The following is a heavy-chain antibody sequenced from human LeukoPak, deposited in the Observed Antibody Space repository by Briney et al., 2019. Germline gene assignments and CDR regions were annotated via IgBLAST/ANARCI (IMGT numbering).Heavy chain of an antibody. V-gene: IGHV3-21*01. CDR2: ISSSSSYI. Sequence: GGSLRLSCAASGFTFSSYSMNWVRQAPGKGLEWVSSISSSSSYIYYADSVKGRFTISRDNAKNSLYLQMNSLRAEDTAVYYCARAGSNYYGSGSYWGQGTLVTVSS. CDR1: GFTFSSYS. D-gene: IGHD3-10*01. J-gene: IGHJ4*02. CDR3: ARAGSNYYGSGSY.